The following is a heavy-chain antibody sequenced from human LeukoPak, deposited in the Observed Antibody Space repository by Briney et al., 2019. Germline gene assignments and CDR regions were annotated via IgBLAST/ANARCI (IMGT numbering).Heavy chain of an antibody. V-gene: IGHV4-39*07. D-gene: IGHD5-18*01. J-gene: IGHJ5*02. CDR1: GGSISSSSYY. CDR3: ARDRADTAMAFNWFDP. Sequence: PSETLSLTCTVSGGSISSSSYYWGWIRQPPGKGLEWIGSIYYSGSTYYNPSLKSRVTISVDTSKNQFSLKLSSVTAADTAVYYCARDRADTAMAFNWFDPWGQGTLVTVSS. CDR2: IYYSGST.